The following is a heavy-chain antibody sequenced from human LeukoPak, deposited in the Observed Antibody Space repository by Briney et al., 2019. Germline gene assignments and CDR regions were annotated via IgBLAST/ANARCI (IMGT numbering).Heavy chain of an antibody. CDR1: GFTFSSYA. CDR2: ISGSGGST. Sequence: GGSLRLSCAAPGFTFSSYAMSWVRQAPGKGLEWVSAISGSGGSTYYADSVKGRFTISRDNSKNTLYLQMNSLRAEDTAVYYCAKEPNYYDSSGYYHFFDYWGQGTLVTVSS. CDR3: AKEPNYYDSSGYYHFFDY. J-gene: IGHJ4*02. D-gene: IGHD3-22*01. V-gene: IGHV3-23*01.